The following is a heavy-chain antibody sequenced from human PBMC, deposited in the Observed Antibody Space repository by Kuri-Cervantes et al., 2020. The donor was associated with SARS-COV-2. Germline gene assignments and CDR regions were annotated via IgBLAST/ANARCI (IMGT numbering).Heavy chain of an antibody. V-gene: IGHV4-59*01. D-gene: IGHD2-2*01. J-gene: IGHJ6*02. CDR2: IYYSGST. CDR1: GGSISSYY. CDR3: ARGRLIVVVPADLGMDV. Sequence: GSLRLSCTVSGGSISSYYWSWIRQPPGKGLEWIGYIYYSGSTNYNPSLKSRVTISVDTSKNQFSLKLSSVTAVDTAVYYCARGRLIVVVPADLGMDVWGQGTTVTVSS.